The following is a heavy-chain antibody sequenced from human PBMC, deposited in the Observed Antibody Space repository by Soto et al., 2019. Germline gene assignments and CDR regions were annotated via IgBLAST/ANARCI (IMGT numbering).Heavy chain of an antibody. Sequence: SETLSLTCTVSGGSISSSSYYWGWIRQPPGKGLEWIGSIYYSGSTNYNPSLKSRVTISVDTSKNQFSLKLSSVTAADTAVYYCAREVAYSSSWYGSQYFDYWGQGTLVTVSS. CDR3: AREVAYSSSWYGSQYFDY. J-gene: IGHJ4*02. CDR2: IYYSGST. CDR1: GGSISSSSYY. D-gene: IGHD6-13*01. V-gene: IGHV4-39*07.